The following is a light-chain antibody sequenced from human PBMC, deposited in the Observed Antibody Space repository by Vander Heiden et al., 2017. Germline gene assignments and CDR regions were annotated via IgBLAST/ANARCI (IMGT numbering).Light chain of an antibody. CDR3: QQYGSSPT. V-gene: IGKV3-20*01. CDR1: QSVSSSY. J-gene: IGKJ3*01. CDR2: GAS. Sequence: EIVLPQSPGTLSLSPGERATLSCSASQSVSSSYLAWYQQKPGQAPRLLIDGASSRATGIPDSCSGSGSGTDFTLTISRLEPEDVAVYYCQQYGSSPTFGPGTKVDIK.